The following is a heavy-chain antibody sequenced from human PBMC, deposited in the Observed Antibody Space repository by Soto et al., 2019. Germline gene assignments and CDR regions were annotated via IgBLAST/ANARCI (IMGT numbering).Heavy chain of an antibody. CDR1: GGSISSSSYY. Sequence: SETLSLTCTVSGGSISSSSYYWGWIRQPPGKGLEWIGSIYYSGSTYYNPSLKSRVTISVDTSKNQFSLKLSSVTAADTAVYYCARLRESSRQPIDPWGQGTLVTVSS. J-gene: IGHJ5*02. V-gene: IGHV4-39*01. CDR2: IYYSGST. CDR3: ARLRESSRQPIDP. D-gene: IGHD6-13*01.